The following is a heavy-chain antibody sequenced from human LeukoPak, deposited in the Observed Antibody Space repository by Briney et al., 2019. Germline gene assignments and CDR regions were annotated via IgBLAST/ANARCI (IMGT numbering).Heavy chain of an antibody. D-gene: IGHD3-22*01. Sequence: QTGGSLRLSCAASGFTVSSNYMSWVRQAPGKGLEWVSVIYSGGKTNYADSVKGRFTISRDNSKNTLYLQMNSLRAEDTVMYYCARGVANDYERSGYQNWGQGTLVTVSS. J-gene: IGHJ4*02. CDR1: GFTVSSNY. CDR3: ARGVANDYERSGYQN. CDR2: IYSGGKT. V-gene: IGHV3-53*01.